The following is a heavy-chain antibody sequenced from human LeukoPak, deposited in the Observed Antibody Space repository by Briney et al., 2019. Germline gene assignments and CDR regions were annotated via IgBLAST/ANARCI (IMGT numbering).Heavy chain of an antibody. CDR2: IYSGGST. Sequence: GGSPRLSCAASGFTVSSNYMSWVRQAPGKGLEWVSVIYSGGSTYYADSVKGRFTISRDNSKNTLYLQMNSLRAEDTAVYYCARDPENSGYDIGDYWGQGTLVTVSS. V-gene: IGHV3-66*01. J-gene: IGHJ4*02. CDR1: GFTVSSNY. D-gene: IGHD5-12*01. CDR3: ARDPENSGYDIGDY.